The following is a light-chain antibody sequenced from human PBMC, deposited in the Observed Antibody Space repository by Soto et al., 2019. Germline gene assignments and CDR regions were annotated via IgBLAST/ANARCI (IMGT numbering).Light chain of an antibody. CDR2: EVR. CDR1: ISDVGGYNY. Sequence: QSALTQPASVSGSPGQSITISCTGTISDVGGYNYVSWYQQHPGTAPKLMIYEVRNRPSGVSCRFSGSKSGNTASLTISGLQAEDEADYYCSSYTSSSTVVFGGGTKVTVL. CDR3: SSYTSSSTVV. V-gene: IGLV2-14*01. J-gene: IGLJ2*01.